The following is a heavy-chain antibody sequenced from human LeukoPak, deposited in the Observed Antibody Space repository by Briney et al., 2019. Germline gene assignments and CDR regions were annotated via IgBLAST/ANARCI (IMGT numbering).Heavy chain of an antibody. Sequence: PGGSLRLSRAASGFTFSSYAMSWVRQAPGKGLEWVSAISGSGGSTYYADSVKGRFTISRDNSKNTLYLQMNSLRAEDTAVYYCAKDINYGVAGHLDYWGQGTLVTVSS. V-gene: IGHV3-23*01. CDR2: ISGSGGST. CDR3: AKDINYGVAGHLDY. D-gene: IGHD6-19*01. J-gene: IGHJ4*01. CDR1: GFTFSSYA.